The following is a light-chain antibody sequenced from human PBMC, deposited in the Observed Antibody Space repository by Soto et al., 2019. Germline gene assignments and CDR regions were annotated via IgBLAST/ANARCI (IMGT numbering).Light chain of an antibody. V-gene: IGKV1-13*02. Sequence: AIHLTQSPSSLSASVGDRVTITCRASQGISSALAWCQQKPGKPPKLLLYDASSLESGVPSRFSGSGSGTDFTLTISSLQPEDYATYYCQQFNSYPITFGQGTRLEI. J-gene: IGKJ5*01. CDR2: DAS. CDR1: QGISSA. CDR3: QQFNSYPIT.